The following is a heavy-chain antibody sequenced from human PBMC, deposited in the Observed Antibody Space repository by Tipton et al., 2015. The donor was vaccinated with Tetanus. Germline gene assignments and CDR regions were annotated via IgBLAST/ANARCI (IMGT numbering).Heavy chain of an antibody. D-gene: IGHD5-18*01. CDR3: ARDVGYGHVDY. J-gene: IGHJ4*02. CDR1: GGSISSGGYS. CDR2: IYDRGSP. V-gene: IGHV4-30-2*01. Sequence: TLSLTCAVSGGSISSGGYSWSWMRQPPGKGLEWIAYIYDRGSPQYNPSLRSRVTISVDRSKNQFSLTLGSVTAADTTVYYCARDVGYGHVDYWGQGTLVTVSS.